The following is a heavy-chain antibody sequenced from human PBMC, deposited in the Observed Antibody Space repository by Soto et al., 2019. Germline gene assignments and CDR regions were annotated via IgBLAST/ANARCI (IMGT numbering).Heavy chain of an antibody. D-gene: IGHD3-10*01. V-gene: IGHV1-46*01. CDR1: GYTFTRDQ. CDR2: IDPSGGKT. Sequence: QVQLVQSGAEVKKPGASVKVSCKASGYTFTRDQIHWVRQAPGQGLEWMGMIDPSGGKTNYAQKVQGRVTMTRDTSTSTFYMALSSLRSEDTAIYFCGRVMRSLLSITALDTWGQGSLVTVSS. J-gene: IGHJ5*02. CDR3: GRVMRSLLSITALDT.